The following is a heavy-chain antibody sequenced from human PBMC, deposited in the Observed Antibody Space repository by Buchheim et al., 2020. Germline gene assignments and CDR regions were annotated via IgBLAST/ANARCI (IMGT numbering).Heavy chain of an antibody. CDR2: IRGDGTSP. Sequence: EVQLVESGGGLVQPGRSLRLSCAASGFTFSSYYMHWVRQVPGKGLVWVSRIRGDGTSPNYADSVKGRFTISRDNAQNTMFLQMNSLRAEDTAVYYCARQPNNWLDFWGQGTL. CDR1: GFTFSSYY. V-gene: IGHV3-74*01. J-gene: IGHJ5*01. CDR3: ARQPNNWLDF.